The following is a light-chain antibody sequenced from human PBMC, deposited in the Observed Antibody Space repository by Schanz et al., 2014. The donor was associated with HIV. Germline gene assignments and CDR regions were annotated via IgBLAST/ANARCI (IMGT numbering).Light chain of an antibody. J-gene: IGLJ3*02. CDR2: LNSDGSH. CDR1: SGHRTYA. CDR3: QTWGTGIQV. V-gene: IGLV4-69*01. Sequence: QLVLTQSPSASASLGASVKLTCTLASGHRTYAIAWHQQQPEKGPRYLMNLNSDGSHRKGDGIPDRFSGSSSGAERYLTISSIQSEDEADYYCQTWGTGIQVFGGGTKLTVL.